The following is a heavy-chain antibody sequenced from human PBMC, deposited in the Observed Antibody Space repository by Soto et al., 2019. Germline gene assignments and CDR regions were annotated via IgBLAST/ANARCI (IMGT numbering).Heavy chain of an antibody. J-gene: IGHJ4*02. CDR1: GYSFTSYW. CDR2: IYPGDSDT. CDR3: ARQGYDILTGYLDPMGDY. V-gene: IGHV5-51*01. D-gene: IGHD3-9*01. Sequence: RGESLKISCKGSGYSFTSYWIGWVRQMPGKGLEWMGIIYPGDSDTRYSPSFQGQVTISADKSISTAYLQWSSLKASDTAMYYCARQGYDILTGYLDPMGDYWGQGTLVTVSS.